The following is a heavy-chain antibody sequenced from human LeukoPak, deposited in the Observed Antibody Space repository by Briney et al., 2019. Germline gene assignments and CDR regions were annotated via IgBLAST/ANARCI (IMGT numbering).Heavy chain of an antibody. CDR3: ARQGPYGSGSYFFDYYYMDV. D-gene: IGHD3-10*01. V-gene: IGHV4-38-2*01. CDR1: GYSISSGYY. J-gene: IGHJ6*03. Sequence: SETLSLTCAVSGYSISSGYYWGWIRQPPGKGLEWIGSIYHSGSTYYNPSLKSRVTISVDRSKNQFSLKLSSVTAADTAVYYCARQGPYGSGSYFFDYYYMDVWGKGTTVTVSS. CDR2: IYHSGST.